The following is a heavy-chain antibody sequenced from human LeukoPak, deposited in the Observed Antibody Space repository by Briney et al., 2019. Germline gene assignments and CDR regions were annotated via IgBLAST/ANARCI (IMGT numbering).Heavy chain of an antibody. CDR1: GVSISSYY. V-gene: IGHV4-59*13. CDR3: ARAPRTGPYYFDS. CDR2: IYYSGST. D-gene: IGHD3-10*01. Sequence: PSETLSLTCTVSGVSISSYYWCWIRQPPGKGLEWVGYIYYSGSTNSNPSLNSRVTISVDTSKNHFSLRLTSVTAADTAVYYCARAPRTGPYYFDSWGQGTLVTVSS. J-gene: IGHJ4*02.